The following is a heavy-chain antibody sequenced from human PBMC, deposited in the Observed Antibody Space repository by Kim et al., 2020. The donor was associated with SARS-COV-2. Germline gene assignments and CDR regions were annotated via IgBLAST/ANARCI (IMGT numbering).Heavy chain of an antibody. J-gene: IGHJ4*02. D-gene: IGHD6-19*01. CDR2: ISSSDTGE. CDR3: ATSSGWSDY. CDR1: GFTFSSYA. Sequence: GGSLRLSCAASGFTFSSYAMTWVRQAPGRGLEWVSVISSSDTGEYYADSVKGRFTIFRDNSKNTVYLQMNSVRADDTATYYCATSSGWSDYWGQGTLVTVSA. V-gene: IGHV3-23*01.